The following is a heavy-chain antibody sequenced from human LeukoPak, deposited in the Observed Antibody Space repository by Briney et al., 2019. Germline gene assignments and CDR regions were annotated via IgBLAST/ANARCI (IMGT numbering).Heavy chain of an antibody. D-gene: IGHD2-2*01. Sequence: SETLSLTCTVSGGSISSYYWSWIRQPAGKGLEWIGRIYTSGSTNYNPSLKSRVTMSVDTSKNQFSLKLSSVTAADTAVYYCAGSGSTQSSYYYYMDVWGKGTTVTISS. V-gene: IGHV4-4*07. CDR1: GGSISSYY. CDR2: IYTSGST. J-gene: IGHJ6*03. CDR3: AGSGSTQSSYYYYMDV.